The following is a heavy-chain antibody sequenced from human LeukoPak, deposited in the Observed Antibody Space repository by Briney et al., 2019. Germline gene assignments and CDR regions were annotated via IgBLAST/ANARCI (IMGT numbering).Heavy chain of an antibody. CDR2: IYYSGST. CDR1: GGSISSYY. D-gene: IGHD6-19*01. CDR3: AAVAGTSYYYGMDV. Sequence: SETLSLTCTVSGGSISSYYWSWIRQPPGKGLEWIGYIYYSGSTNYNPSLKSRVTISVDTSKSQFSLKLSSVTAADTAVYYCAAVAGTSYYYGMDVWGQGTTVTVSS. J-gene: IGHJ6*02. V-gene: IGHV4-59*01.